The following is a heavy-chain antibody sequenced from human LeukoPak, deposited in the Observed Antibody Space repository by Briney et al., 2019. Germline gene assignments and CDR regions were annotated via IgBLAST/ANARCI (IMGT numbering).Heavy chain of an antibody. CDR2: IKSKTDGGTT. V-gene: IGHV3-15*01. Sequence: PGGSLRLSCAASGFTFSNAWMSWVRQAPGKGLEWVGRIKSKTDGGTTDYAAPVKGRFTISRDDSKNTLYLQMNSLKTEDTAVYYCTTDLDSGSYYAVAFDYWGQGTLVTVSS. CDR3: TTDLDSGSYYAVAFDY. CDR1: GFTFSNAW. J-gene: IGHJ4*02. D-gene: IGHD1-26*01.